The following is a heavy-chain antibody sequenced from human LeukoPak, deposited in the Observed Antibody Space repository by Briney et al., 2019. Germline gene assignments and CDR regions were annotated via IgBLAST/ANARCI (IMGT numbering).Heavy chain of an antibody. D-gene: IGHD5-12*01. J-gene: IGHJ4*02. CDR2: INHSGST. V-gene: IGHV4-34*01. CDR1: GGSFSGYY. Sequence: SETLSLTCAVYGGSFSGYYWSWLRQPPGKGREWIGEINHSGSTNYNPSLTSRVTISVHTSKNQFSLKLSSVTAADTAVYYCARTIVATIKASRRGPYYFDYWGQGTLVTVSS. CDR3: ARTIVATIKASRRGPYYFDY.